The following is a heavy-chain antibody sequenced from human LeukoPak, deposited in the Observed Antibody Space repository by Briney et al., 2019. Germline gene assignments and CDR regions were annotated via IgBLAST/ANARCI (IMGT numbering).Heavy chain of an antibody. J-gene: IGHJ4*02. CDR3: AKADGDYGPYPFDY. CDR1: GFTFSSYG. CDR2: ISYDGSNK. V-gene: IGHV3-30*18. Sequence: GRSLRLSCAASGFTFSSYGMHWVRQAPGKGLEWVAVISYDGSNKYYADSVKGRFTISRDNSKNTLYLQMNSLRAEDTAVYYCAKADGDYGPYPFDYWGQGTLVTVCS. D-gene: IGHD4-17*01.